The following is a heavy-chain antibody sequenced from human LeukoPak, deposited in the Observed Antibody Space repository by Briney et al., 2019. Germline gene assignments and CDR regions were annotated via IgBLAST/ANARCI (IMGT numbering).Heavy chain of an antibody. CDR2: ISYDGSNK. Sequence: GGSLRLSCAASGFTFSSYAMHWVRQAPGKGLEWVAVISYDGSNKYYADSVKGRFTISRDNSKNTLYLQMNSLRAEDTAVYYCARDGLTMVRGVPDYWGQGTLVTVSS. CDR1: GFTFSSYA. V-gene: IGHV3-30-3*01. D-gene: IGHD3-10*01. CDR3: ARDGLTMVRGVPDY. J-gene: IGHJ4*02.